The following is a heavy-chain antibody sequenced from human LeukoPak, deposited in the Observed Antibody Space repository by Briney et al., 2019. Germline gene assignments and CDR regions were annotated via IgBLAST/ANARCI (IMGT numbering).Heavy chain of an antibody. V-gene: IGHV3-20*04. D-gene: IGHD3-9*01. Sequence: GGSLRLSCAASGFTFDDYGMSWVRQAPGKGLEWVSGINWNGGSTGYADSVEGRFTISRDNAKNSLYLQMNSLRAEDTALYYCARARSYDILTGSDYWGQGTLVTVSS. CDR2: INWNGGST. CDR3: ARARSYDILTGSDY. CDR1: GFTFDDYG. J-gene: IGHJ4*02.